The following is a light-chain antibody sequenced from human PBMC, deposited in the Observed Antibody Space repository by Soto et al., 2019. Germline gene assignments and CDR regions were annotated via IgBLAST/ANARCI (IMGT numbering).Light chain of an antibody. CDR1: XXVRKD. J-gene: IGKJ1*01. CDR3: LQYNSYPRT. Sequence: DIQXTXSPSSLXXXXXXXXXXXXXASXXVRKDLGWYQQKPGKAPKRLIYGASNLESGVPSRFSGSGSGTELTLTISSLHPEDFATYYCLQYNSYPRTFGPGTKVEIK. V-gene: IGKV1-17*01. CDR2: GAS.